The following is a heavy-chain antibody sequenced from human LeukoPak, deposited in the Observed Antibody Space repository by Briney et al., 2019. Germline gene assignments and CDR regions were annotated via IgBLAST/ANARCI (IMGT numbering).Heavy chain of an antibody. D-gene: IGHD2-2*01. CDR1: GGSFSGYY. J-gene: IGHJ4*02. CDR2: INHSGST. CDR3: ARGHRYCSSTSCLLGRDY. Sequence: SETLSLTCAVYGGSFSGYYWSWIRQPLGKGLEWIGEINHSGSTNYNPSLKSRVTISVDTSKNQFSLKLSSVTAADTAVYYCARGHRYCSSTSCLLGRDYWGQGTLVTVSS. V-gene: IGHV4-34*01.